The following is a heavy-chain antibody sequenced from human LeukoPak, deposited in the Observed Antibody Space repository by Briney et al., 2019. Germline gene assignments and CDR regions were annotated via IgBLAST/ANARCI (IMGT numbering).Heavy chain of an antibody. V-gene: IGHV1-3*03. Sequence: ASVKVSCKASGYTFTSYAMHWVRQAPGQRLEWMGWINAGNGNTKYSQEFQGRVTITRDTSASTAYMELSSLRSEDMAVYYCARDRTVATITGHYYNYMDVWGKGTTVTVSS. CDR1: GYTFTSYA. CDR3: ARDRTVATITGHYYNYMDV. D-gene: IGHD5-12*01. CDR2: INAGNGNT. J-gene: IGHJ6*03.